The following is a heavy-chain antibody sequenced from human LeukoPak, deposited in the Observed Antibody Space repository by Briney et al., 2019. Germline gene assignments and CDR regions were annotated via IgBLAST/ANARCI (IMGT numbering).Heavy chain of an antibody. Sequence: SETLSLTCTVSGGSISPYYWSWIRQPPGKGLEWIGYIYYTGTTNYTPSLESRVTISLDTSKNQLSLKLTSVTTADTAVYYCARYISSGSYYFDYWGQGTLVTVSS. CDR2: IYYTGTT. V-gene: IGHV4-59*01. D-gene: IGHD6-19*01. CDR3: ARYISSGSYYFDY. J-gene: IGHJ4*02. CDR1: GGSISPYY.